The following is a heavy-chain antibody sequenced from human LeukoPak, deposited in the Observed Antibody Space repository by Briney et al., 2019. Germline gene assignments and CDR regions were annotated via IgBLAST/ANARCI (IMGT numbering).Heavy chain of an antibody. Sequence: ASVKVSCKASGGTFSSYAISWVRQAPGQGLEWMGWINPNSGGTNYAQKFQGRVTMTRDTFISTAYMELSRLRSEGTAVYYCARASSVDVWGQGTTVTVSS. CDR3: ARASSVDV. J-gene: IGHJ6*02. CDR1: GGTFSSYA. D-gene: IGHD3-10*01. CDR2: INPNSGGT. V-gene: IGHV1-2*02.